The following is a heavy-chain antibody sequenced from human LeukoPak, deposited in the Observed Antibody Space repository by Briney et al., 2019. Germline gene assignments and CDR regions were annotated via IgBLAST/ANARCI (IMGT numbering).Heavy chain of an antibody. CDR2: ITGSGGST. CDR1: GFTFSNYA. CDR3: AKWGDYDVLTGYYDPDY. D-gene: IGHD3-9*01. V-gene: IGHV3-23*01. Sequence: GGSLRLSCAASGFTFSNYAMSWVRQAPGKGLEWVSAITGSGGSTYYADSVKGRFTISRDNSKNTLYLQMNSLRAEDTAVYYCAKWGDYDVLTGYYDPDYWGQGTLVTVSS. J-gene: IGHJ4*02.